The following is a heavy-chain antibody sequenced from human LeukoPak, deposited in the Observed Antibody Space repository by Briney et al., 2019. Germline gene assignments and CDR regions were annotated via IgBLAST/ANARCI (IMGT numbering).Heavy chain of an antibody. CDR3: ARDRDSSGWYDAFDI. Sequence: GSSVKVSCKASGYTFTSYGISWVRQAPGQGLEGMGWISAYNGNTNYAQKLQGRVTMTTDTSTSTAYMELRSLRSDDTAVYYCARDRDSSGWYDAFDIWGQGTMVTVSS. CDR2: ISAYNGNT. D-gene: IGHD6-19*01. CDR1: GYTFTSYG. J-gene: IGHJ3*02. V-gene: IGHV1-18*01.